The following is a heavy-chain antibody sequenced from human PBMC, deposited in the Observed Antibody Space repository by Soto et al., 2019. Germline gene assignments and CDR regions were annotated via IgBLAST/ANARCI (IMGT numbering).Heavy chain of an antibody. CDR2: IYPGDSDT. D-gene: IGHD2-2*01. V-gene: IGHV5-51*01. CDR3: ATQYCRSTSCGHPYYYGMDV. J-gene: IGHJ6*02. CDR1: GYSFTSYW. Sequence: GEALKISCKGSGYSFTSYWIGWVRQMPGKGLEWMGIIYPGDSDTRYSPSFQGQVTVSADKSISTAYLQWSSLKASDTAMYYCATQYCRSTSCGHPYYYGMDVWGQGTTGT.